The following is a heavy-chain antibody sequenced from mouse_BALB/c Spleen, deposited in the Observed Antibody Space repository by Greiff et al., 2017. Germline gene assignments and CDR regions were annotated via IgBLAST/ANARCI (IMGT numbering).Heavy chain of an antibody. CDR2: IYPGNSDT. CDR1: GYSFTSYW. CDR3: TRRYYRYGYWYFDV. D-gene: IGHD2-14*01. Sequence: EVQLQQSGTVLARPGASVKMSCKASGYSFTSYWMHWVKQRPGQGLEWIGAIYPGNSDTSYNQKFKGKAKLTAVTSASTAYMELSSLTNEDSAVYYCTRRYYRYGYWYFDVWGAGTTVTVSS. J-gene: IGHJ1*01. V-gene: IGHV1-5*01.